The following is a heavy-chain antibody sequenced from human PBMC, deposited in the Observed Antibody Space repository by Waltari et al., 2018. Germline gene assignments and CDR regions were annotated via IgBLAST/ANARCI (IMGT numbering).Heavy chain of an antibody. CDR3: ARGLMLYNRLPWNY. D-gene: IGHD2-8*01. Sequence: QVQLQQWGAGLLKPSETLSLTCAVYGGSFSGYYWSWIRQPPGKGLEWIGEINHSGSTNNNPSLKCRITISVDTSKNQFSLKLSSVTAADTAVYYCARGLMLYNRLPWNYWGQGTLVTVSS. J-gene: IGHJ4*02. CDR1: GGSFSGYY. V-gene: IGHV4-34*01. CDR2: INHSGST.